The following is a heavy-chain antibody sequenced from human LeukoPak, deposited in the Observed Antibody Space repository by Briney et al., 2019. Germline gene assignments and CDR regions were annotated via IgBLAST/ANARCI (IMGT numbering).Heavy chain of an antibody. Sequence: SETLSLTCTVSGGSISSTSYYWGCIRQPQGEGLEWIRTISYSGISYYNPSLESRVTISVDTSKTHFSLRVSPVTAADTAVYYCARRRLGHAFDIWGQGTMVTVSS. V-gene: IGHV4-39*02. D-gene: IGHD2-21*01. CDR2: ISYSGIS. CDR3: ARRRLGHAFDI. J-gene: IGHJ3*02. CDR1: GGSISSTSYY.